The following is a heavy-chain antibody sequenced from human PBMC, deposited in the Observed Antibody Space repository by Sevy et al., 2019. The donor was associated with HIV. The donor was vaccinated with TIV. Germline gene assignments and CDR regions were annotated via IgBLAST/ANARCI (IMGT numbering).Heavy chain of an antibody. Sequence: GESLKISCAASGFTFSKYSMSWVRQPPGKGLEWVSTLSFGCGEINYADSVKGRFTISRDNSKSSVYLQTNNLRPEDTAVYYCAREGCTKPHDYWGQGTLVTVSS. CDR1: GFTFSKYS. J-gene: IGHJ4*02. CDR3: AREGCTKPHDY. V-gene: IGHV3-23*01. D-gene: IGHD2-8*01. CDR2: LSFGCGEI.